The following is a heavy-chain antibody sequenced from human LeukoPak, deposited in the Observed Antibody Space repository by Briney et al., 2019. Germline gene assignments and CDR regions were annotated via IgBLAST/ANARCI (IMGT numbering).Heavy chain of an antibody. Sequence: GGSLRLSCAASGFTFSSYEMNWVRQAPGKGLEWVSYISSSGSTIYYEDSVKGRFTISRDNAKNSLYLQMNSLRAEDTAVYYCARAEWFGESYFDYWAREPWHRLL. J-gene: IGHJ4*02. D-gene: IGHD3-10*01. V-gene: IGHV3-48*03. CDR1: GFTFSSYE. CDR2: ISSSGSTI. CDR3: ARAEWFGESYFDY.